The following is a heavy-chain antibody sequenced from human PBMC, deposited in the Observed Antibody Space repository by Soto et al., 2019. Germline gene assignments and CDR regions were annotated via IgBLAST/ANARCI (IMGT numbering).Heavy chain of an antibody. CDR1: GFTFSSYW. Sequence: GGSLRLSCAASGFTFSSYWMSWVRQAPGKGLEWVANIKQDGSEKYYVDSVKGRFTISRDNAKNSLYLQMNSLRAEDTAVYYCARVQITGTYPGYYYYYGMDVWGQGTTVTVSS. J-gene: IGHJ6*02. D-gene: IGHD1-20*01. V-gene: IGHV3-7*05. CDR3: ARVQITGTYPGYYYYYGMDV. CDR2: IKQDGSEK.